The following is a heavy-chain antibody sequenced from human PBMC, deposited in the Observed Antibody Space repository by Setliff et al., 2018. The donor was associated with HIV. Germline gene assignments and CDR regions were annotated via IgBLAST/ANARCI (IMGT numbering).Heavy chain of an antibody. D-gene: IGHD5-12*01. CDR3: ARSPLYSGYERYYFDY. CDR2: IYHSGST. Sequence: SETLSLTCAVSGYSISSGYYWGWIRQPPGKGLEWIGRIYHSGSTNYNPSLKSRVTISLDRSKTQFYLKLSSVTAADTAVYYCARSPLYSGYERYYFDYWGQGTLVTVSS. CDR1: GYSISSGYY. V-gene: IGHV4-38-2*01. J-gene: IGHJ4*02.